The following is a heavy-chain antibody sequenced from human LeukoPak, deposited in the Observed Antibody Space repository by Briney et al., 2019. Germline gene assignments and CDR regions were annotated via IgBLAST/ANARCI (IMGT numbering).Heavy chain of an antibody. J-gene: IGHJ4*02. CDR2: IKSQTDGGTI. V-gene: IGHV3-15*01. Sequence: PGGSLRLSYAASGLNFRNAWMRWVRQAPGKGLEWIGRIKSQTDGGTIAYAAPVKGRFTISRDDSKNTLDLQMNSLKTEDTAVYYCATAAGIAAPGTKGLDYWGQGTLVTVSS. D-gene: IGHD6-13*01. CDR1: GLNFRNAW. CDR3: ATAAGIAAPGTKGLDY.